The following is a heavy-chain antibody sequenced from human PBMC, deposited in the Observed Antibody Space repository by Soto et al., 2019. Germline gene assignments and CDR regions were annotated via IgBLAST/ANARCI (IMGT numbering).Heavy chain of an antibody. J-gene: IGHJ4*02. CDR3: VRDSPIGSTYSGYDGIDY. D-gene: IGHD5-12*01. CDR2: LIPLLDIA. Sequence: QVQLVQSGAEVKKPGSSVKVSCKASGGTFSNDIITWVRQAPGQGLEWMGRLIPLLDIANYAQKFQGRVTITADKSTSPAYMELTSLRSEDTAVYYCVRDSPIGSTYSGYDGIDYWGQGTLVTVSS. V-gene: IGHV1-69*08. CDR1: GGTFSNDI.